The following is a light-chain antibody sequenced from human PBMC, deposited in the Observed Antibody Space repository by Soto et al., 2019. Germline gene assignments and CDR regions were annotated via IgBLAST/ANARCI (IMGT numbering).Light chain of an antibody. Sequence: EIVMTQSQATLSVSPGERATLSCRASQSVSSNLAWYQQKPGQAPRLLIYGASTRATGFPARFSGSGSGTEFTLTISGLQSEDFAVYYCQQYNIWRSISFGQGTLLEIK. V-gene: IGKV3-15*01. J-gene: IGKJ5*01. CDR1: QSVSSN. CDR2: GAS. CDR3: QQYNIWRSIS.